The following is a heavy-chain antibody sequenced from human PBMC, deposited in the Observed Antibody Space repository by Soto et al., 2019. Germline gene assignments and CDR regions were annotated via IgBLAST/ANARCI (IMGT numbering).Heavy chain of an antibody. CDR3: ARYDNWNPLDAFDI. V-gene: IGHV4-59*01. D-gene: IGHD1-20*01. CDR2: IYYSGST. CDR1: GCSISSYY. Sequence: PSETLSLTCTVSGCSISSYYWSWIRQPPGKGLEWIGYIYYSGSTNYNPSLKSRVTISVDTSKNQFSLKLSSVTAADTAVYYCARYDNWNPLDAFDIWGQGTMVTVSS. J-gene: IGHJ3*02.